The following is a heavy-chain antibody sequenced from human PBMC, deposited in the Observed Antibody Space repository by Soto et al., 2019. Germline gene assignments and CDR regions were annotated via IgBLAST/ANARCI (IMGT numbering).Heavy chain of an antibody. CDR2: MSYDGTIK. CDR1: GFTFSNYA. J-gene: IGHJ6*02. D-gene: IGHD4-17*01. V-gene: IGHV3-30*18. Sequence: GGSLRLSCAASGFTFSNYAMHWVRQTPGKGLEWVAIMSYDGTIKYYADSVKGRFTISRDNSKNTLYLQMNSLRAEDTAVYYCAKDRGVTTSSVYYYGMDVWGQGTAVTVSS. CDR3: AKDRGVTTSSVYYYGMDV.